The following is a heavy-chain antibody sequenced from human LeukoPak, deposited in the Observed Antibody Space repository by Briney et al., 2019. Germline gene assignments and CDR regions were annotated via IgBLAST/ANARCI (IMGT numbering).Heavy chain of an antibody. CDR3: ARRGSEDTSSYFDY. CDR1: GGSFSGYY. J-gene: IGHJ4*02. CDR2: INHSGST. V-gene: IGHV4-34*01. Sequence: RSSETLSLTCAVYGGSFSGYYWSWIRQPPGKGLESIGEINHSGSTNYNPSLKSRVTISVDTSKNQFSLKLSSVTAADTAVYYCARRGSEDTSSYFDYWGQGTLVTVSS. D-gene: IGHD2-2*01.